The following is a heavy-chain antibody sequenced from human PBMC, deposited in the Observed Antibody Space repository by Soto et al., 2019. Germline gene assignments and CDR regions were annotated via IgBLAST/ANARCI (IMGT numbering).Heavy chain of an antibody. Sequence: QVPLVESGGAVVQPGRSLRLSCGASGFIFSEYGMHWVRQAPGKGLEWVAVIYYDGSNEHYSESVRGRFTISRDNSKNMLYLEMNSLRAEDTAIYYCARWWNDEEWVETMDVWGQGTTVTVSS. J-gene: IGHJ6*01. V-gene: IGHV3-33*01. CDR3: ARWWNDEEWVETMDV. CDR1: GFIFSEYG. D-gene: IGHD1-1*01. CDR2: IYYDGSNE.